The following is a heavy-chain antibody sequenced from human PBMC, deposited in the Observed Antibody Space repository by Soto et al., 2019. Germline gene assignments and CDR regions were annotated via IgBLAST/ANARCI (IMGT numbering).Heavy chain of an antibody. V-gene: IGHV4-59*02. J-gene: IGHJ3*02. Sequence: GESVCSYYWTWITQVPGKGLEWIGDTYYSGSTHYNPSLMSRLTMSVDTSKNQFSLKLNSVTAADTAVYCCATGSRSSTSDAFDIRDRGTMVTVS. CDR3: ATGSRSSTSDAFDI. CDR1: GESVCSYY. CDR2: TYYSGST. D-gene: IGHD2-15*01.